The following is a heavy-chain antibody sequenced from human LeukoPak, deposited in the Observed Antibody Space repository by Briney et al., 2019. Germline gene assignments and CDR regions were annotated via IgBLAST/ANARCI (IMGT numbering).Heavy chain of an antibody. CDR1: GFTFSSYG. V-gene: IGHV3-30*02. Sequence: GGSLRLSCAASGFTFSSYGMHWVRQARGKGLEWVAFIRYDGSNKYYADSVKGRVTISRDNSKSTLYLQMNSLRAEDTAVYYCAKDVRRYCSSTSCYNFDYWGQGTLVTVSS. CDR3: AKDVRRYCSSTSCYNFDY. D-gene: IGHD2-2*01. CDR2: IRYDGSNK. J-gene: IGHJ4*02.